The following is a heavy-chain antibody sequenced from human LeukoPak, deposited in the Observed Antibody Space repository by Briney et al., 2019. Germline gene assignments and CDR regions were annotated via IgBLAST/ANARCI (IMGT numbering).Heavy chain of an antibody. CDR2: INHSGST. CDR1: GGSFSGYY. CDR3: ARAGCSSTSCYSHYYYYGMDV. Sequence: SETLSLTCAVYGGSFSGYYWSWIRQPPGKGLEWIGEINHSGSTNYNPSLTSRGTISVDTSKNQFSLKLSSVTAADTAVYYCARAGCSSTSCYSHYYYYGMDVWGKGTTVTVSS. J-gene: IGHJ6*04. V-gene: IGHV4-34*01. D-gene: IGHD2-2*01.